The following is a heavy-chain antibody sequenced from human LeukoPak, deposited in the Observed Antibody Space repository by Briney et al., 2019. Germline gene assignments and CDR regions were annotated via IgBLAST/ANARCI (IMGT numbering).Heavy chain of an antibody. CDR3: ARVRGPLSWVY. D-gene: IGHD1-26*01. CDR1: GYTFTSYY. J-gene: IGHJ4*02. CDR2: INPSGGST. Sequence: ASVKVSCKASGYTFTSYYMHWVRQAPGQGLEWMGIINPSGGSTSYAQKLQGRVTMTTDTSTSTAYMELRSLRSDDTAVYYCARVRGPLSWVYWGQGTLVTVSS. V-gene: IGHV1-46*01.